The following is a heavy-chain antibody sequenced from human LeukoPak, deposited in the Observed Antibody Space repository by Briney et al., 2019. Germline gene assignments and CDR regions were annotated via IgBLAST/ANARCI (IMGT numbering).Heavy chain of an antibody. V-gene: IGHV1-69*04. CDR1: GGTFSSYT. D-gene: IGHD6-13*01. Sequence: SVKVSCKASGGTFSSYTISWVRQAPGQGLEWMGRIIPILGIANYAQKFQGRVTITADKSTSTAYMELSSLRSEGTAVYYCARETSSLHYFDYWGQGTLVTVSS. CDR3: ARETSSLHYFDY. J-gene: IGHJ4*02. CDR2: IIPILGIA.